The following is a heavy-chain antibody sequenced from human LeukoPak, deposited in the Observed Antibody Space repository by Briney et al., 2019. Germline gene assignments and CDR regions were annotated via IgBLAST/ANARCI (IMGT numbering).Heavy chain of an antibody. D-gene: IGHD2-21*02. CDR3: ARGGDSIIFDY. CDR1: GFTFITYT. CDR2: ISGSGGRT. J-gene: IGHJ4*02. Sequence: GGSLRLSCAASGFTFITYTMSWVRQAPGKGLEWVSGISGSGGRTYYADSVKGRFIISRDNSKNTVYLQINSLRAEDTAVYYCARGGDSIIFDYWGQGTLVTVSS. V-gene: IGHV3-23*01.